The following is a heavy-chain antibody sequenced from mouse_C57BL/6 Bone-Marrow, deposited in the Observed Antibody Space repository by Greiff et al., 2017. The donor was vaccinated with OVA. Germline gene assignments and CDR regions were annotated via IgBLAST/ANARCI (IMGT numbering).Heavy chain of an antibody. V-gene: IGHV1-82*01. Sequence: VQLQQSGPELVKPGASVKISCKASGYAFSSSWMNWVKQRPGKGLEWIGRTYPGDGDTNYNGKFKGKATLTADKSSSTAYMQLSSLTSEDSAVYFCARGATVRYYAMDYWGQGTSVTVSS. CDR1: GYAFSSSW. D-gene: IGHD1-1*01. CDR2: TYPGDGDT. J-gene: IGHJ4*01. CDR3: ARGATVRYYAMDY.